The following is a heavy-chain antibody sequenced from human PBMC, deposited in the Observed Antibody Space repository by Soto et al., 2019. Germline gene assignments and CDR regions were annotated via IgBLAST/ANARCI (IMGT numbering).Heavy chain of an antibody. V-gene: IGHV3-48*03. CDR2: ISSSGSTI. CDR1: GFTVSSYE. Sequence: EVQLVESGGGLVQPGGSLRLSCVASGFTVSSYEMNWVRQAPGKGLELVSYISSSGSTIYYADSVKGRFTISRDNAENSLYLQMNSLRDEDTAVYYCARDRSSSSSDWFDPWGQGTLVTVSS. J-gene: IGHJ5*02. CDR3: ARDRSSSSSDWFDP. D-gene: IGHD6-6*01.